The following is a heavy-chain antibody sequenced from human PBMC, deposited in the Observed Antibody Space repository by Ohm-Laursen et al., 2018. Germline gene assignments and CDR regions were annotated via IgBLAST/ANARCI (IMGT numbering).Heavy chain of an antibody. V-gene: IGHV1-18*01. CDR3: ARDVATLTINWYFDL. Sequence: SVKVSCKASDYTFLNYGVSWVRQAPGQGLEWMGWISTDSGHANYAQKFQGRVTMTTDTSTSTAYMELRSLRSDDTAVYYCARDVATLTINWYFDLWGRGTLVTVSS. CDR2: ISTDSGHA. D-gene: IGHD4-11*01. J-gene: IGHJ2*01. CDR1: DYTFLNYG.